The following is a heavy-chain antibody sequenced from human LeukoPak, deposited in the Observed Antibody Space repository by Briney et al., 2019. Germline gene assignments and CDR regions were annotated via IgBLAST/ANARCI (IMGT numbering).Heavy chain of an antibody. CDR3: ARDFSNYYYYGMDV. V-gene: IGHV1-2*02. J-gene: IGHJ6*02. CDR1: GYTFTGYY. Sequence: ASVKVSCKASGYTFTGYYIHWVRQAPGQGFEWMGWINPNSGGTNYAQKFQGRVTMTRDTSISTAYMELSRLRSDDTAVYYCARDFSNYYYYGMDVWGQGTTVTVSS. D-gene: IGHD4-4*01. CDR2: INPNSGGT.